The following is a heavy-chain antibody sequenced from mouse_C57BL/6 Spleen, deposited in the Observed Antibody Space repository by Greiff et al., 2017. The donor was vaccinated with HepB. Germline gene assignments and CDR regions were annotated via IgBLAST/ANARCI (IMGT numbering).Heavy chain of an antibody. V-gene: IGHV5-6*01. D-gene: IGHD4-1*01. J-gene: IGHJ3*01. CDR3: ARPGGAY. CDR1: GFTFSSYG. CDR2: ISSGGSYT. Sequence: EVQVVESGGDLVKPGGSLKLSCAASGFTFSSYGMSWVRQTPDKRLEWVATISSGGSYTYYPDSVKGRFTISRDNAKNTLYLQMSSLKSEDTAMYYCARPGGAYWGQGTLVTVSA.